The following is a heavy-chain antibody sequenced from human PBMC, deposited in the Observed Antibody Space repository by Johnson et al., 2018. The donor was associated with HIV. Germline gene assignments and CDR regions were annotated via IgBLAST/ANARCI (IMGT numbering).Heavy chain of an antibody. CDR1: GLTFSDYA. J-gene: IGHJ3*02. V-gene: IGHV3-11*01. CDR3: AKDTGAYYYDSSGYWDAFDI. Sequence: QVQLVESGGGLVKPGGSLRLSCAASGLTFSDYAMSWIRQAPGKGLECVSYISSSGSTIYYADSVEGRFTISRDNAKNSLYLQMNSLGAEDTALYYCAKDTGAYYYDSSGYWDAFDIWGQGTMVTVSS. CDR2: ISSSGSTI. D-gene: IGHD3-22*01.